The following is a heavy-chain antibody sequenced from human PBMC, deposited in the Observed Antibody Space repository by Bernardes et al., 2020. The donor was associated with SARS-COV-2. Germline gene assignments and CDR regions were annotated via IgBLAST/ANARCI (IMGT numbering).Heavy chain of an antibody. D-gene: IGHD1-26*01. CDR2: ISYDGSNE. CDR3: ARNRRSLTPAYYNLDP. V-gene: IGHV3-30*04. CDR1: RFTFSTYE. Sequence: GGSLRLSCVASRFTFSTYEMHWVRQAPGKGLEWVAVISYDGSNEYYADSVKGRFTISRDNSKNTLYLQMSSLRPDDTAVYYCARNRRSLTPAYYNLDPWGQGTLVTVSS. J-gene: IGHJ5*02.